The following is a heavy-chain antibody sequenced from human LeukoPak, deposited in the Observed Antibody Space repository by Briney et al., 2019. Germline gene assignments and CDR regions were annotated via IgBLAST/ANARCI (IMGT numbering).Heavy chain of an antibody. CDR2: IYTSGST. CDR3: ARDLKGSGSYHYYYYMDV. D-gene: IGHD3-10*01. CDR1: GGSFSGYY. V-gene: IGHV4-4*07. Sequence: SETLSLTCAVYGGSFSGYYWSWIRQPAGKGLEWIGRIYTSGSTNYNPSLKSRVTMSVDTSKNQFSLKLSSVTAADTAVYYCARDLKGSGSYHYYYYMDVWGKGTTVTISS. J-gene: IGHJ6*03.